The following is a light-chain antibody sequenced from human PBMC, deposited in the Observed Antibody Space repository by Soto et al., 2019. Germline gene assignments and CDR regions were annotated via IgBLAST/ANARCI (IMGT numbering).Light chain of an antibody. CDR1: QSISSW. V-gene: IGKV1-5*03. Sequence: DIQMTQSPSTLSASVGDRVTITCRASQSISSWLAWYQQKPGKAPKLLIYKASIESGVPSRFSGSGSGTEFTLTISSLQPDDFATYYCQQYNNYSYTFGQGTKLEI. CDR2: KAS. J-gene: IGKJ2*01. CDR3: QQYNNYSYT.